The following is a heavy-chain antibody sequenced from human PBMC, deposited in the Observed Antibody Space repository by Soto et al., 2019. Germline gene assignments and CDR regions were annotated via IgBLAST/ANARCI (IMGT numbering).Heavy chain of an antibody. J-gene: IGHJ4*02. D-gene: IGHD4-17*01. Sequence: QVQLVQSGAEVKKPGASVKVSCKASGYTFTSYGISWVRQAPGQGLEWMGWISAYNGNTNYAQKLQGRVTMTTDTPTSTADMERRGLRSDDTAVYYFARGTTGETGNYWGQGTLVTVSS. CDR2: ISAYNGNT. CDR3: ARGTTGETGNY. V-gene: IGHV1-18*01. CDR1: GYTFTSYG.